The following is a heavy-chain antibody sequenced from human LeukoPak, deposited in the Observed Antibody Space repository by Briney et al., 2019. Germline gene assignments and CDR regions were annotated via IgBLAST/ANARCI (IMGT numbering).Heavy chain of an antibody. Sequence: PGGSLRLSCAASGFTVSGRFMNWVRQAPGEGLEWVSVIYSGGSTYYADSVKGRFTISRDNAKNTLFLQMNSLRAEDTAVYYCARANLLVVPAAIGYWGQGTLVTVSS. D-gene: IGHD2-2*02. CDR1: GFTVSGRF. CDR3: ARANLLVVPAAIGY. V-gene: IGHV3-66*01. CDR2: IYSGGST. J-gene: IGHJ4*02.